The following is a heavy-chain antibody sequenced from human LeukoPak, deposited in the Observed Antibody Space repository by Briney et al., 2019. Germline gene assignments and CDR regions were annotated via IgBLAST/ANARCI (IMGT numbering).Heavy chain of an antibody. CDR2: ISAYNGNT. CDR1: GYTFTSYG. J-gene: IGHJ3*02. CDR3: ARDYVWGSYRPTHDAFDI. Sequence: ASVKVSCKASGYTFTSYGISWVRQAPGQGLEWMGWISAYNGNTNYAQKLQGRVTMTTDTSTSTAYMELRGLRSDDTAVYYCARDYVWGSYRPTHDAFDIWGQGTMVTVSS. V-gene: IGHV1-18*01. D-gene: IGHD3-16*02.